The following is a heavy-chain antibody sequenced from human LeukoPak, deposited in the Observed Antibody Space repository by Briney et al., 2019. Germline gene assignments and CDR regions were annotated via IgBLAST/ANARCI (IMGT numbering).Heavy chain of an antibody. Sequence: GGSLRLSCAASGFTFSNAWMSWIRQAPGKGLEWVSFISSGGSSIYYADSVKGRFTISRDNAKNSLYLQMSSLRAEDTARYYCARDLFLAAAGLDFWGQGTLVTVSS. CDR3: ARDLFLAAAGLDF. D-gene: IGHD6-13*01. J-gene: IGHJ4*02. V-gene: IGHV3-11*01. CDR1: GFTFSNAW. CDR2: ISSGGSSI.